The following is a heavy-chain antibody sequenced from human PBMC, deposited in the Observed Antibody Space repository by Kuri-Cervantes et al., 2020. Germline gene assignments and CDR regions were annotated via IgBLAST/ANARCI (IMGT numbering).Heavy chain of an antibody. V-gene: IGHV1-69*06. J-gene: IGHJ3*02. CDR1: GYTFTSYG. D-gene: IGHD6-13*01. Sequence: SVKVSCKASGYTFTSYGISWVRQAPGQGLEWMGGIIPIFGTANYAQKFQGRVTITADKSTSTAYMELSSLRSEDTAVYYCARPKPLGAAGSSDAFDIWGQGTMVTVSS. CDR2: IIPIFGTA. CDR3: ARPKPLGAAGSSDAFDI.